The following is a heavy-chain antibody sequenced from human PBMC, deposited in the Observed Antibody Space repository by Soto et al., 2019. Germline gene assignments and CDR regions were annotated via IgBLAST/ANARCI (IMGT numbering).Heavy chain of an antibody. CDR3: AKDVVVGATTGLGDYYYYYGMDV. J-gene: IGHJ6*02. D-gene: IGHD1-26*01. V-gene: IGHV3-48*03. CDR1: GFTFNNYE. CDR2: ISRSGSTT. Sequence: EGQLLESGGGLVRSGGSLRLSCAASGFTFNNYEMNWVRQAPGKGPEWVSYISRSGSTTYYGDSVKGRFTISRDNAKNTLYLQMNSLRAEDTAVYYCAKDVVVGATTGLGDYYYYYGMDVWGQGTTVTVSS.